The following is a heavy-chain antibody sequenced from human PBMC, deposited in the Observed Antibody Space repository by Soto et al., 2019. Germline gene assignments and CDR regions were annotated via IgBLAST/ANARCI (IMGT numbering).Heavy chain of an antibody. CDR3: ARDPQSTPLDSSGYYSRPGVDY. Sequence: WGSLRLSCAASGFTFSSYSMNWVRQAPGKGLAWVSSISSSSSYIYYADSAKGRFTISRDNAKNSLYLQMNSLRAEDTAVYYCARDPQSTPLDSSGYYSRPGVDYWGQGTLVTVSS. CDR1: GFTFSSYS. D-gene: IGHD3-22*01. J-gene: IGHJ4*02. CDR2: ISSSSSYI. V-gene: IGHV3-21*01.